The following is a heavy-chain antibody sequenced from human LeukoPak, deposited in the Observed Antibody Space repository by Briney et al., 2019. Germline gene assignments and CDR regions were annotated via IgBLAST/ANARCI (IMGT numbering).Heavy chain of an antibody. CDR1: GFTFNRFY. J-gene: IGHJ4*02. CDR3: VRDWSIPAPNNDFFDS. V-gene: IGHV3-64D*06. D-gene: IGHD6-6*01. Sequence: GGSLRLSCSASGFTFNRFYLHWVRQAPGKGLEFVSHISSNGATTYYADSVKGRFTISRDNSKNTLYLQMSSLRADDTAVYYCVRDWSIPAPNNDFFDSWGQGAPVTAS. CDR2: ISSNGATT.